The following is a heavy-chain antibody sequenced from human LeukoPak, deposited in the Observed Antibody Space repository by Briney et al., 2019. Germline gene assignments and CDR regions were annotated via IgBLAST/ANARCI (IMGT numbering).Heavy chain of an antibody. CDR1: GGSISSGSYY. J-gene: IGHJ4*02. V-gene: IGHV4-61*02. D-gene: IGHD6-19*01. CDR3: ARHHRYSSGWPYDY. Sequence: SQTLSLTCTVSGGSISSGSYYWSWIRQPAGKGLEWIGRIYTSGSTNYNPSLKSRVTISVDTSKNQFSLKLSSVTAADTAVYYCARHHRYSSGWPYDYWGQGTLVTVSS. CDR2: IYTSGST.